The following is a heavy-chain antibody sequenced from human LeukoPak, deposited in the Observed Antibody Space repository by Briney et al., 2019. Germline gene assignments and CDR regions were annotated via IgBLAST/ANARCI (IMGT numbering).Heavy chain of an antibody. D-gene: IGHD2-15*01. J-gene: IGHJ5*02. CDR1: GGSISSGGYY. CDR2: IYYSGST. Sequence: SETQSLTCTVSGGSISSGGYYWSWIRQHPGKGLEWIGYIYYSGSTYYNPSLKSRVTISVDTSKNQFSLKLSSVTAADTAVYYCAREGNYCSGGSCYPGWFDPWGQGTLVTVSS. CDR3: AREGNYCSGGSCYPGWFDP. V-gene: IGHV4-31*03.